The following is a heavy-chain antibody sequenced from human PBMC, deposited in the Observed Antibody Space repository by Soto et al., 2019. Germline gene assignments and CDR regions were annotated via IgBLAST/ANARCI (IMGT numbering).Heavy chain of an antibody. J-gene: IGHJ4*02. Sequence: QVQLVQSGAEVKKPGSSVKVSCKASGGTFSSYTVSWVRQAPGQGLEWMGRIVPILGVPNYAQRFQGRVTITADKGTSTAYMELSSLRSEDTAVYYCARDRYAYGSGRTIDYWGQGPLVTVSS. D-gene: IGHD3-10*01. V-gene: IGHV1-69*08. CDR1: GGTFSSYT. CDR2: IVPILGVP. CDR3: ARDRYAYGSGRTIDY.